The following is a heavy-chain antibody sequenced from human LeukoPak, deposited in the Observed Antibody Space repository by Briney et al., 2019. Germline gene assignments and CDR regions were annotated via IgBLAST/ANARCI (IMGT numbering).Heavy chain of an antibody. J-gene: IGHJ6*02. CDR1: GFIFSNYW. Sequence: GGSLRPSCAAAGFIFSNYWMTWVRQAPEKGLEWLARIKTDGSETYYVDSVEGRFTISRGNAKSSLYLQMNSLRVEDTAVYHCVRFGPDHDMGLWGQGTTVTVS. CDR2: IKTDGSET. V-gene: IGHV3-7*01. D-gene: IGHD3-16*01. CDR3: VRFGPDHDMGL.